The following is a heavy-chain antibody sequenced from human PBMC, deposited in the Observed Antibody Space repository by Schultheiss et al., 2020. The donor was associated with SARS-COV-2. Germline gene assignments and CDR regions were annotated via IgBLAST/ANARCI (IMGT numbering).Heavy chain of an antibody. D-gene: IGHD6-13*01. Sequence: SETLSLTCAVSGGSISSGGYSWSWIRQPPGKGLEWIGSIYHSGSTYYNPSLKSRVTISVDTSKNQFSLKLSSVTAADAAVYYCARVKQQLVQGWGQGTLVTVSS. J-gene: IGHJ4*02. V-gene: IGHV4-39*07. CDR3: ARVKQQLVQG. CDR2: IYHSGST. CDR1: GGSISSGGYS.